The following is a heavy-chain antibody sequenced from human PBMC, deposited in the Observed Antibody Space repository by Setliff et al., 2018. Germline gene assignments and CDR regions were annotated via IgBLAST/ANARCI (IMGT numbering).Heavy chain of an antibody. CDR2: TIPIFGTT. V-gene: IGHV1-69*05. D-gene: IGHD2-8*01. Sequence: GASVKVSCKASGGTFSTNGISWVRQAPGQGLEWMGGTIPIFGTTNYAKKFQGRVTIITDESTNTAYIELSSLRSEYTALYYCAREGVDARSSTDYRYYMDVWGNGTTVTVSS. J-gene: IGHJ6*03. CDR3: AREGVDARSSTDYRYYMDV. CDR1: GGTFSTNG.